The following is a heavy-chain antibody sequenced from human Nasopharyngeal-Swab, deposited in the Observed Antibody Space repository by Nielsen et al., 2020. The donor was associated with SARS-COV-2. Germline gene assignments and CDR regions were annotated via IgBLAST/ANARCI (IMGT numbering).Heavy chain of an antibody. Sequence: GESLKISCAASGFTFSSYAMSWVRQAPGKGLEWVSAISGSGGSTYYADSVKGRFTISRDNSKNTLYLQMNSLRAEDTAVYYCARDRGTYYYGSGSYPLDYWGQGTLVTVSS. CDR1: GFTFSSYA. D-gene: IGHD3-10*01. V-gene: IGHV3-23*01. CDR3: ARDRGTYYYGSGSYPLDY. CDR2: ISGSGGST. J-gene: IGHJ4*02.